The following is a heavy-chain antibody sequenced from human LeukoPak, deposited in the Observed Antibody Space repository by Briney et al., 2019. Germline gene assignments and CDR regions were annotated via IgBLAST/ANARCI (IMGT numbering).Heavy chain of an antibody. CDR3: ARAPALYSGSYTYFDY. CDR1: CGSISSSNW. V-gene: IGHV4-4*02. D-gene: IGHD1-26*01. Sequence: SETLSLTCAVSCGSISSSNWWSWVRQPPGEGLEWIGEIYHSGSTNYNPSLKSRVTISVDKSKNQFSLKLSSVTAADTAVYYCARAPALYSGSYTYFDYWGQGTLVTVSS. CDR2: IYHSGST. J-gene: IGHJ4*02.